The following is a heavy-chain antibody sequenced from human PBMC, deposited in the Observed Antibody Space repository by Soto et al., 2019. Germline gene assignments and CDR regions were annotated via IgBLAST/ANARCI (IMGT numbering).Heavy chain of an antibody. J-gene: IGHJ6*02. V-gene: IGHV1-46*01. CDR2: INPVDGVT. CDR1: GYTFSNYF. D-gene: IGHD6-6*01. Sequence: QEQLVQSGAELKKPGASVKVSCKASGYTFSNYFIHWVRQAPGQGLEWMGIINPVDGVTHYAQGRVNMTRDTSTSTVYMELSSLTSDDTAIYYCARTLEYYYGMDVWGQGTSVTVSS. CDR3: ARTLEYYYGMDV.